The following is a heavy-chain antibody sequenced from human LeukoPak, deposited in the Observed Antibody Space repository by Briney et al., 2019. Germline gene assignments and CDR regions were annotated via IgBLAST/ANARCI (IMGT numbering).Heavy chain of an antibody. V-gene: IGHV3-48*03. D-gene: IGHD7-27*01. J-gene: IGHJ4*02. CDR2: ISSSDNTI. Sequence: GGSRRLSCAASGFTFSSYEMNWVRQAPGKGLEWVSYISSSDNTIYYADSVKGRFTISRDNAKNSLYLQMTSLRAEDTAVYYCARDINWVGGYWGQGTLVTVSS. CDR1: GFTFSSYE. CDR3: ARDINWVGGY.